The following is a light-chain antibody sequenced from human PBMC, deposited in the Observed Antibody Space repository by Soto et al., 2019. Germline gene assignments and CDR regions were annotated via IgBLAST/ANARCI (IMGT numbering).Light chain of an antibody. Sequence: DIQMTQSPSTLSGSVGDRFTIACRSSQTICSWLAWYQQKPGKAPKLLIYKASTLKSGVPSRFSGSGSGTEFTLTISSLQPDDFATYYCQQYETFSGTFGLGTKVDIK. CDR1: QTICSW. J-gene: IGKJ1*01. CDR2: KAS. CDR3: QQYETFSGT. V-gene: IGKV1-5*03.